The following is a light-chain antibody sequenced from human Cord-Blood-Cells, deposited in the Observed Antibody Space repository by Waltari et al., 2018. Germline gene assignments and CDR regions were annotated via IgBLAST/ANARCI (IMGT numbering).Light chain of an antibody. Sequence: DIQMTQYPSSLSASVGDRVTITCRASQSISRHLNWYQQNPGKPPKPLIYAASSLQSGVPSRFRGSGSVTDFTLTISSLQPEDFATYYCQQSYSTPRTFGQGTKVEIK. J-gene: IGKJ1*01. CDR2: AAS. CDR1: QSISRH. CDR3: QQSYSTPRT. V-gene: IGKV1-39*01.